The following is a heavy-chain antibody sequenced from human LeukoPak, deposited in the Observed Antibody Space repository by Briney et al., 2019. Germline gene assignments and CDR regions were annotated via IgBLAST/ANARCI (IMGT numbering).Heavy chain of an antibody. Sequence: SETLSLICTVSGGSINSYFWSWIRQPPGKGLEWIGNVFDSGSTNYNPSLKSRVTISVDTSKNQFSLKVNSVTAADTAVYYCARDRCSTSYPSCRAFHVWGQGTMVTVSS. CDR1: GGSINSYF. CDR2: VFDSGST. J-gene: IGHJ3*01. CDR3: ARDRCSTSYPSCRAFHV. D-gene: IGHD6-13*01. V-gene: IGHV4-59*01.